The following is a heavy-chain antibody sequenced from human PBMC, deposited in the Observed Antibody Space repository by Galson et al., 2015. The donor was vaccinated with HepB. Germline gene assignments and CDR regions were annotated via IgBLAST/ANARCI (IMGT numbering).Heavy chain of an antibody. Sequence: SLRLSCAASGFTFSSYSMNWVRQAPGKGLEWVSSISSSSSYIYYADSVKGRFTISRDNAKNSLYLQMNSLRAEDTAVYYCARDITYYDSSGYRVAAFDIWGQGTMVTVSS. D-gene: IGHD3-22*01. CDR1: GFTFSSYS. V-gene: IGHV3-21*01. J-gene: IGHJ3*02. CDR2: ISSSSSYI. CDR3: ARDITYYDSSGYRVAAFDI.